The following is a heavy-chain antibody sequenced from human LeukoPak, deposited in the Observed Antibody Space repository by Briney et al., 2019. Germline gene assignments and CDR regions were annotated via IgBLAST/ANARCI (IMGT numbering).Heavy chain of an antibody. V-gene: IGHV3-23*01. CDR2: ISDSGGST. CDR1: GFIFSNNA. D-gene: IGHD1-26*01. J-gene: IGHJ4*02. Sequence: PGGSLRLSCAASGFIFSNNAMSWVRQAPGKGLEWVSTISDSGGSTYFADSVKGRFTISRDNSKNTLYLQMNSLKVEDTAVYYCAKESPVGSFSHFDHWGQGTLVTVSS. CDR3: AKESPVGSFSHFDH.